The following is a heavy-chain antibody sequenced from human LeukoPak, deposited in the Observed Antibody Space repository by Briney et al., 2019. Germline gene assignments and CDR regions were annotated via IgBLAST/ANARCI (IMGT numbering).Heavy chain of an antibody. CDR2: IIPSFGTA. Sequence: GASVKVSCKASGGTFSSYAISWVRQAPGQGLEWMGGIIPSFGTANYAQKFQGRVTITADESTSTAYMELSSLRSEDTAVYYCARVGYSSSWADPWGQGTLVTVSS. J-gene: IGHJ5*02. CDR3: ARVGYSSSWADP. V-gene: IGHV1-69*13. CDR1: GGTFSSYA. D-gene: IGHD6-13*01.